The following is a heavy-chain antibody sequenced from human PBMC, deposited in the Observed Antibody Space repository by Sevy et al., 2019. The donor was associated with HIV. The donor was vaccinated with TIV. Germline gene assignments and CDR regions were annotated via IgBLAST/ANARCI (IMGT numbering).Heavy chain of an antibody. V-gene: IGHV3-30*18. CDR3: AKGAVDCSDGTCYSAYYYSVMDV. CDR2: ISYDGSNQ. D-gene: IGHD2-15*01. CDR1: GFTFSNYG. J-gene: IGHJ6*02. Sequence: GGSLRLSCAASGFTFSNYGMHWVRQAPGKGLEWVAVISYDGSNQYYADSVQGRFTISRDNSKNTLYLQMNSLRTEDTAVYYCAKGAVDCSDGTCYSAYYYSVMDVWSQGTTVTVSS.